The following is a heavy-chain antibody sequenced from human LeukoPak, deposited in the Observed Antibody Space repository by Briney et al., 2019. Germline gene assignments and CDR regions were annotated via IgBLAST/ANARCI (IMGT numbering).Heavy chain of an antibody. CDR3: ARERDIVVVPAAIGYSNCYGD. D-gene: IGHD2-2*01. J-gene: IGHJ4*02. V-gene: IGHV1-2*02. CDR2: INPNSGGT. CDR1: GYTFTGYY. Sequence: GASVKVSCKASGYTFTGYYMHWVRQAPGQGLEWMGWINPNSGGTNYAQKFQGRVTMTRDTSISTAYMELSRLRSDDTAVYYCARERDIVVVPAAIGYSNCYGDWGQGTLVTVSS.